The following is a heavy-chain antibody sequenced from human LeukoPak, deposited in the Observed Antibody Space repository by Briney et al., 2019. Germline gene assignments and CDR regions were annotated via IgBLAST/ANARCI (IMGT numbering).Heavy chain of an antibody. CDR3: ARAQVGSGWYNGDY. D-gene: IGHD6-19*01. J-gene: IGHJ4*02. Sequence: GGSLRLSCAASGFTFCSYAMHWVRQAPGKGLEWVAVIWYDGSNKYYADSVKGRFTISRDNSKNTLYLQMNSLRAEDTAVYYCARAQVGSGWYNGDYWGQGTLVTVSS. V-gene: IGHV3-33*01. CDR1: GFTFCSYA. CDR2: IWYDGSNK.